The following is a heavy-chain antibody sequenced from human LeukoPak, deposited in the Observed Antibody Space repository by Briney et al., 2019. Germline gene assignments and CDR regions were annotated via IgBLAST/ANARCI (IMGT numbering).Heavy chain of an antibody. Sequence: SETLSLTCTVSGYSIISDYFWGWIRQPPGKGLEWIGTIYHSGSTYYNASLQSRVTISIDMSKNQFSLRLSSVTAADTAMYYCVKSGGYGLIDYWGQGTLVTVSS. CDR1: GYSIISDYF. CDR2: IYHSGST. J-gene: IGHJ4*02. V-gene: IGHV4-38-2*02. D-gene: IGHD6-19*01. CDR3: VKSGGYGLIDY.